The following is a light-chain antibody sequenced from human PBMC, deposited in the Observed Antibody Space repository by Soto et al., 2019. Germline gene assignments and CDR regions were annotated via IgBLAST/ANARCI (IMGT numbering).Light chain of an antibody. J-gene: IGKJ1*01. V-gene: IGKV1-5*03. Sequence: SPSTLSGSVGDRVTITCRASQTISSWLAWYQQKPGKAPKLLIYKASTLKSGVPSRFSGSGSGTEFTLTISSLQPDDFATHYCQHYNSYSEAFGQGTKVDIK. CDR1: QTISSW. CDR3: QHYNSYSEA. CDR2: KAS.